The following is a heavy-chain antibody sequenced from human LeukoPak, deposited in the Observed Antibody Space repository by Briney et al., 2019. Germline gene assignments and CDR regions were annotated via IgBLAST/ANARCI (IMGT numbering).Heavy chain of an antibody. D-gene: IGHD6-13*01. CDR3: ARDQGYSSPYYYYYYMDV. J-gene: IGHJ6*03. V-gene: IGHV4-4*07. Sequence: SETLSLTCTVSGGSISSYYWSWIRQPAGKGLEWIGRIYTSGSTNYNPSLKSRVTMSVDTSKNQFSLKLSSVTAADTAVYYCARDQGYSSPYYYYYYMDVWGKGTTVTVSS. CDR2: IYTSGST. CDR1: GGSISSYY.